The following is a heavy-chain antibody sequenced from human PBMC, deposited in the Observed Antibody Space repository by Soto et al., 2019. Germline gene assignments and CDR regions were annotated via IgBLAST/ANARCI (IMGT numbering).Heavy chain of an antibody. D-gene: IGHD6-6*01. CDR2: ISYDGSNK. V-gene: IGHV3-30*03. CDR3: ALYSSSSELYYYGMDV. J-gene: IGHJ6*02. CDR1: GFTFSSYG. Sequence: QVQLVESGGGVVQPGRSLRLSCAASGFTFSSYGMHWVRQAPGKGLEWVAVISYDGSNKYYADSVKGRFTISRDNSKNTLYLQMNSLRAEDTAVYYCALYSSSSELYYYGMDVWGQGTTVTVSS.